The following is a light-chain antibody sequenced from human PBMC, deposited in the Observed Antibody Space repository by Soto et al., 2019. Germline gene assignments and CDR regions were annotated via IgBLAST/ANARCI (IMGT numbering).Light chain of an antibody. CDR1: QSITNSF. CDR3: QQYGYLVT. V-gene: IGKV3-20*01. J-gene: IGKJ4*01. Sequence: EIVLTQSPGTLSLSPGERGTFSCRASQSITNSFLAWYQQKPGQAPRLLIYGASTRATGIPDRLSGSGSGTDFSLIITRLEPEDCAMYYCQQYGYLVTFGGGTKVEIK. CDR2: GAS.